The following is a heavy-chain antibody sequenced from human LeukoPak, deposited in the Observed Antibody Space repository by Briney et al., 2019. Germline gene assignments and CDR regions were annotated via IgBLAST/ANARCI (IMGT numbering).Heavy chain of an antibody. CDR3: AKAASSSWPSYYYGMDV. Sequence: GGSLRLSCAASGFIFSSYSMSWVRQAPGKGLEWVSVITGSGGNTYYADSVKGRFTISKDNSKNTVYLQMSSLRVDDTAVCYCAKAASSSWPSYYYGMDVWGQGTTVTVSS. CDR2: ITGSGGNT. V-gene: IGHV3-23*01. CDR1: GFIFSSYS. D-gene: IGHD6-13*01. J-gene: IGHJ6*02.